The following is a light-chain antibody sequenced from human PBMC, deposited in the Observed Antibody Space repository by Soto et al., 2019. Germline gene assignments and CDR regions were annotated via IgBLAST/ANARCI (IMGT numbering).Light chain of an antibody. V-gene: IGLV4-69*01. CDR2: LNSDGSH. CDR3: QTWGTGVWV. CDR1: SGHSSYA. J-gene: IGLJ3*02. Sequence: QLVLTQSPSASASLGASVKLTCTLSSGHSSYAIAWYQQQPEKGPRYLMNLNSDGSHSKGDGIPDRFSGSSSGAEHYLTISSLQSEDEADYYCQTWGTGVWVFGGGTKVTVL.